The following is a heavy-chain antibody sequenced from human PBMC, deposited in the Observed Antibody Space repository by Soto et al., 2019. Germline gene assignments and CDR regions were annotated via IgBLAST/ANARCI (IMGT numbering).Heavy chain of an antibody. J-gene: IGHJ6*02. D-gene: IGHD3-3*01. CDR1: GGTFSSYA. Sequence: GASVKVSCKASGGTFSSYAISWVRQAPGQGLEWMGGIIPIFGTANYAQKFQGRVTITADESTSTAYMELSSLRSEDTAVYYCARDGITIFGVVNYYGMDVWGQGTTVTSP. V-gene: IGHV1-69*13. CDR2: IIPIFGTA. CDR3: ARDGITIFGVVNYYGMDV.